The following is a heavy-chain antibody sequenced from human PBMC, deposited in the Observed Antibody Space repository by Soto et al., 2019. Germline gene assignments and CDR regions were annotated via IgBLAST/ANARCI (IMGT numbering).Heavy chain of an antibody. V-gene: IGHV4-34*01. J-gene: IGHJ4*02. D-gene: IGHD2-15*01. CDR1: GGSFSGYY. CDR2: INHSGST. Sequence: QVQLQQWGAGLLKPSETLSLTCAVYGGSFSGYYWSWIRQPPVKGLEGIGEINHSGSTNYNPSLKSRVTISVDKSKNQFSLKLSSVTAADTAVYYCARGVRDIVVVVAATTRGLDYWGQGTLVTVSS. CDR3: ARGVRDIVVVVAATTRGLDY.